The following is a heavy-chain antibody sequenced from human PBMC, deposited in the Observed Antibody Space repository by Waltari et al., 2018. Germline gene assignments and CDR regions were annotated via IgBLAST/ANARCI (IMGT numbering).Heavy chain of an antibody. Sequence: EEQVVESGGGLVQPGGSLRLSCAASGFTFDSYWMHWVRQVPGKGLVWVPRVNNDGSDTIYSDFGKGRFTISRDNAKNTVYLQMNSLRVDDTAIYYCVRDRPHNWFDPWGQGTLVTVSS. CDR2: VNNDGSDT. CDR3: VRDRPHNWFDP. V-gene: IGHV3-74*01. CDR1: GFTFDSYW. J-gene: IGHJ5*01.